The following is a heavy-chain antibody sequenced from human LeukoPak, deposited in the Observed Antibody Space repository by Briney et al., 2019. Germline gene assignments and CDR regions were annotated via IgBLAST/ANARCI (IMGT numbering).Heavy chain of an antibody. V-gene: IGHV5-51*01. J-gene: IGHJ4*02. D-gene: IGHD6-13*01. CDR1: GYRFTSYW. CDR2: IYPGDFDT. CDR3: ARHNGGFSNWHPIDY. Sequence: GESLKISCKGSGYRFTSYWIGWVRQMPAKGLEWMGIIYPGDFDTRYSPSFQGQVTISADKSISTAYLQWSSLKASDTAMYYCARHNGGFSNWHPIDYWGQGTLVTVSS.